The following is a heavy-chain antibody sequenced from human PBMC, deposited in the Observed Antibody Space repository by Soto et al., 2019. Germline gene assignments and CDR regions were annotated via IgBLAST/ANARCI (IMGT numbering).Heavy chain of an antibody. CDR1: GFTFSDHY. V-gene: IGHV3-11*01. J-gene: IGHJ6*02. CDR3: ARGHYGLDV. D-gene: IGHD3-10*01. Sequence: QVQLAESGGGLVKPGGSLRLSCEGSGFTFSDHYISWIRQAPGKGLEWVSYIFNGGNTIYYADSVKGRFTISRDNARKSVYLQMDSLRAEDMAVYYCARGHYGLDVWGQGTTVTVSS. CDR2: IFNGGNTI.